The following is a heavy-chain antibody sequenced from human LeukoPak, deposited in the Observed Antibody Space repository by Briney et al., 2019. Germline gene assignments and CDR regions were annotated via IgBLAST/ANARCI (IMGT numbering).Heavy chain of an antibody. CDR2: INRTGST. J-gene: IGHJ4*02. V-gene: IGHV4-34*01. Sequence: SETLSLTCTVSGGSVRGYFWSWIRQPPEKKGLEWLGEINRTGSTHYNPSLKGRVTISIDTSKNQFSLRLTSVTAADTAVYYCARFDYSGPFDFWGQGALVTVSS. D-gene: IGHD4-23*01. CDR3: ARFDYSGPFDF. CDR1: GGSVRGYF.